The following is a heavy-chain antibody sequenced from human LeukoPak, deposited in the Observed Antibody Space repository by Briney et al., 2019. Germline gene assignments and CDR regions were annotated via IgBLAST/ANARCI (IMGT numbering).Heavy chain of an antibody. V-gene: IGHV3-48*01. J-gene: IGHJ5*02. Sequence: GGSLRLSCAASGFTFSSYSMNWVRQAPGKGLEWVSYISSSSSTIYYADSVKGRSTISRDNAKNSLYLQMNSLRAEDTAIYYCARDRWFDPWGQGTLVTVSS. CDR3: ARDRWFDP. CDR2: ISSSSSTI. CDR1: GFTFSSYS.